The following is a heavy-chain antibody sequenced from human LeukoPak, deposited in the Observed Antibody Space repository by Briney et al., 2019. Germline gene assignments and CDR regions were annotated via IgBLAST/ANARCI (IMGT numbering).Heavy chain of an antibody. CDR2: IYYSGST. Sequence: SETLSLTCTVSGGSISSGDYYWSWIRQPPGKGLEWIGYIYYSGSTYYNPSLKSRVTISVDTSKNQFSLKLSSVTAADTAVYHCARDRDYAFDYWGQGTLVTVSS. J-gene: IGHJ4*02. CDR1: GGSISSGDYY. CDR3: ARDRDYAFDY. V-gene: IGHV4-30-4*01. D-gene: IGHD4/OR15-4a*01.